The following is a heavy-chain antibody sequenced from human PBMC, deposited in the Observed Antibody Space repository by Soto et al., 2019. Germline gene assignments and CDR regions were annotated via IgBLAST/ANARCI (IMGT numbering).Heavy chain of an antibody. Sequence: GGSLRLSCAASGFTFSSYAMSRVRQAPGKGLEWVSAISGSGGSTYYADSVKGRFTISRDNSKNTLYLQMNSLRAEDTAVYYCAKDTMITFGGEGGFFDYWGQGTLVTVSS. J-gene: IGHJ4*02. CDR2: ISGSGGST. V-gene: IGHV3-23*01. D-gene: IGHD3-16*01. CDR1: GFTFSSYA. CDR3: AKDTMITFGGEGGFFDY.